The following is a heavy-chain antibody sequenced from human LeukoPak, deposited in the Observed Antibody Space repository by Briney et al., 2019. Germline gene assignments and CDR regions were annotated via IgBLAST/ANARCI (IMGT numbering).Heavy chain of an antibody. Sequence: PGGSLRLSCVASGFTFSSYAMSWVRQAPGKGLEWVSLISGSGGSTDYADSVKGRFTISRDNSKNTLYLQMNSLRAEDTAVYYCAKATTWIHLWFFDYWGQGTLVTVSS. CDR3: AKATTWIHLWFFDY. J-gene: IGHJ4*02. D-gene: IGHD5-18*01. V-gene: IGHV3-23*01. CDR1: GFTFSSYA. CDR2: ISGSGGST.